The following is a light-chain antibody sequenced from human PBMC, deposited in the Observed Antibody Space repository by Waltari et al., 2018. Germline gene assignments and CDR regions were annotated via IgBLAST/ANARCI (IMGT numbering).Light chain of an antibody. V-gene: IGLV7-43*01. CDR3: LLFYGGAYV. Sequence: QTVVTQEPSLTVSPGGTVTLTFASSTAPATSTYYPNWFQQKPGQAPRAVIYSTRNKHSWTPARFSGSLLGGKAALTLSGVQPEDEAEYYCLLFYGGAYVFGTGTKVTVL. CDR1: TAPATSTYY. J-gene: IGLJ1*01. CDR2: STR.